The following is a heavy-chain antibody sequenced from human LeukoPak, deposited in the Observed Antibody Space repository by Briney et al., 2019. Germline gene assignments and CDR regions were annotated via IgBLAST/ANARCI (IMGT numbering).Heavy chain of an antibody. CDR3: ARDKEKGGSGSKFDY. CDR1: GFTFSTYW. V-gene: IGHV3-7*01. CDR2: IKQDGSAK. J-gene: IGHJ4*02. Sequence: GGSLRLSCAASGFTFSTYWMSWVRQAPGKGLEWVANIKQDGSAKYYVDSVKGRFTISRDNAKNSLYLQMNSLRAEDTAVYYCARDKEKGGSGSKFDYWGQGTLVTVSS. D-gene: IGHD3-10*01.